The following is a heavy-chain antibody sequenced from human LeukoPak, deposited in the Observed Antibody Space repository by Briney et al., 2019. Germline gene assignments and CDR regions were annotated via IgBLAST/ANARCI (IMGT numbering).Heavy chain of an antibody. J-gene: IGHJ4*02. CDR3: ARVETEGSSWYGEHYFDY. V-gene: IGHV4-34*01. CDR1: GGSFSGYY. CDR2: INHSGST. D-gene: IGHD6-13*01. Sequence: SETLSLTCAVYGGSFSGYYWSWIRQPPGKGLEWIGEINHSGSTNYNPSLKSRVTISVDTSKNQFSLKLSSVTAADTAVYYCARVETEGSSWYGEHYFDYWGQGTLVTVSS.